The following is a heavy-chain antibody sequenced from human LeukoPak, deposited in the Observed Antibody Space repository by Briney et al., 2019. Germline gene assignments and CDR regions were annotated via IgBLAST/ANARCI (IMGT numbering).Heavy chain of an antibody. V-gene: IGHV3-30*04. D-gene: IGHD5-12*01. CDR1: GFTFSSYA. CDR2: ISYDGSNK. Sequence: GGSLRLSCAASGFTFSSYAMHWVRQAPGKGLEWVAVISYDGSNKYYADSVKGRFTISRDNSKNTLYLQMNSLRAEDTAVYYCARVGIVTTIRGAFDFWGQGTMVTVSS. J-gene: IGHJ3*01. CDR3: ARVGIVTTIRGAFDF.